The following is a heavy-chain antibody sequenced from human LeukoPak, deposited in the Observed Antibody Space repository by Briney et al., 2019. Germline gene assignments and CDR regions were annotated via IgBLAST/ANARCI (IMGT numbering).Heavy chain of an antibody. V-gene: IGHV3-9*01. J-gene: IGHJ3*02. CDR3: AKDRSLERRSNAFDI. CDR1: GFTFDDYA. D-gene: IGHD1-1*01. Sequence: SGGSLRLSCAASGFTFDDYAMHWVRQAPGKGLEWVSGISWNSGSIGYADSVKGRFTISRDNAKNSLYLQMNSLRAEDTALYYCAKDRSLERRSNAFDIWGQGTMVTVSS. CDR2: ISWNSGSI.